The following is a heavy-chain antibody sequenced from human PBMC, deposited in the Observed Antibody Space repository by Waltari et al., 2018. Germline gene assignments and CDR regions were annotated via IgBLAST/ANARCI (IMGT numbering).Heavy chain of an antibody. CDR2: IRSKANSYAT. CDR3: TGAVAYPWGRVDY. V-gene: IGHV3-73*02. J-gene: IGHJ4*02. D-gene: IGHD6-19*01. CDR1: GVTLRGAP. Sequence: QLVESGGRLVQLGGHLNLSRAVSGVTLRGAPLHCARQASGKGLEWVGSIRSKANSYATAYAASVKGRFTISRDDSKNTAYLQMNSLKTEDTAVYYCTGAVAYPWGRVDYWGQGTLVTVSS.